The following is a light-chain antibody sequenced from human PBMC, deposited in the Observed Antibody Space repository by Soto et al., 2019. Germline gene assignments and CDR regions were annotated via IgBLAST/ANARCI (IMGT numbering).Light chain of an antibody. CDR1: SSDVGGYNY. J-gene: IGLJ1*01. Sequence: QSVLTQPASVSGSPGQSITISCTGTSSDVGGYNYVSWYQHHPGKAPKLMIYDVSNRPSGVSNRFSGSKSGNTASLTISGLQAEDDSDYYCTSYTSRSTYVFGTGTKVTVL. CDR3: TSYTSRSTYV. CDR2: DVS. V-gene: IGLV2-14*03.